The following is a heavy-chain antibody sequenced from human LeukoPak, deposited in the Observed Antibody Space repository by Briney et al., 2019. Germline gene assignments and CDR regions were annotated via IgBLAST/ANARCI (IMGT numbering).Heavy chain of an antibody. CDR3: ARGQVGSSGWYYYYYYGMDV. Sequence: GASVKVSCKASGYTFTSYDINWVRQATGQGLEWMGWMNPNSGNTGYAQKFQGRVTMTRNTSISTACMELSSLRSEDTAVYYCARGQVGSSGWYYYYYYGMDVWGQGTTVTVSS. V-gene: IGHV1-8*01. CDR2: MNPNSGNT. CDR1: GYTFTSYD. D-gene: IGHD6-19*01. J-gene: IGHJ6*02.